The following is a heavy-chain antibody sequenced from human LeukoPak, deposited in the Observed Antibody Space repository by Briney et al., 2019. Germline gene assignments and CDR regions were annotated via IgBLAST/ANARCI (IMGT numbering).Heavy chain of an antibody. CDR2: IGGSGTRA. Sequence: GGSLRLSCAASGFTFSSYAMSWVRRAPGKGLEWVSAIGGSGTRAYYADSVKGRFTMSRDNPKNTLYLQMNSLRAEDTAVYYCAKDGEYCSSTSCYIAYWGQGILVTVSS. V-gene: IGHV3-23*01. D-gene: IGHD2-2*02. CDR1: GFTFSSYA. CDR3: AKDGEYCSSTSCYIAY. J-gene: IGHJ4*02.